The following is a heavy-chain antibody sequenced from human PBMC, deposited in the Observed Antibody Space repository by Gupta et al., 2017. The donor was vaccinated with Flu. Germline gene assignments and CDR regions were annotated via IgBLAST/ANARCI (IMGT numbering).Heavy chain of an antibody. CDR3: ALRLAAAGYSFDY. V-gene: IGHV3-23*01. Sequence: EVQLLESGGGLVQPGGSLRLSCAAPGFTLNNYAMSWVRQAPGKGLEWVSSLSSPSGTTFYADSAKGRFTISRDSSKNTLYLQMNTLRAEDTAVYYCALRLAAAGYSFDYWGQGTLVTVSS. CDR1: GFTLNNYA. D-gene: IGHD6-13*01. CDR2: LSSPSGTT. J-gene: IGHJ4*02.